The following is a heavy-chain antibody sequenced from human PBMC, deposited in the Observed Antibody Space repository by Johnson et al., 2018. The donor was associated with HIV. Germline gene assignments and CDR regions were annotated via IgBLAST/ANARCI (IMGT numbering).Heavy chain of an antibody. Sequence: QVHLVESGGGVVQPGRSLRLSCAASGFTFSDYAMHWVRQAPGRGLEWMAVISYDGSNKYYADSVKGRFTISRDNSKNTLYLQMNSLRAEDTAVYYCAKDLLEVVPYAFDIWGQGTMVTVAS. V-gene: IGHV3-30-3*01. CDR2: ISYDGSNK. CDR1: GFTFSDYA. J-gene: IGHJ3*02. CDR3: AKDLLEVVPYAFDI. D-gene: IGHD2-2*01.